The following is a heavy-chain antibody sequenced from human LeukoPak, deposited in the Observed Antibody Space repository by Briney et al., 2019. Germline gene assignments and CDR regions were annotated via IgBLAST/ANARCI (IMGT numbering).Heavy chain of an antibody. CDR2: IYYSGGT. CDR1: GGSISSYY. Sequence: PSETLSLTCTVSGGSISSYYWSWIRQPPGKGLEWIGYIYYSGGTNYNPSLKSRVTISVDTSKNQFSLKLSSVTAADTAVYYCAGPSGRYYYYYMDVWGRGTTVTVSS. J-gene: IGHJ6*03. CDR3: AGPSGRYYYYYMDV. V-gene: IGHV4-59*01.